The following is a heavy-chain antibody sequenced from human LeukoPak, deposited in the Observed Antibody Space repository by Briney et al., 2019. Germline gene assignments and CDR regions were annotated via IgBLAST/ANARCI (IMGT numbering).Heavy chain of an antibody. J-gene: IGHJ5*02. D-gene: IGHD3-22*01. Sequence: XGSLRLSCAASGFTFSSYSMNWVRQAPGKGLEWVSYIDGSGSTMYYADSVKGRFTISRDNSKNSLYLQMNSLRAEDTAVYYCASLWSSTSGYYHWGQGTLVTVS. CDR3: ASLWSSTSGYYH. V-gene: IGHV3-48*01. CDR2: IDGSGSTM. CDR1: GFTFSSYS.